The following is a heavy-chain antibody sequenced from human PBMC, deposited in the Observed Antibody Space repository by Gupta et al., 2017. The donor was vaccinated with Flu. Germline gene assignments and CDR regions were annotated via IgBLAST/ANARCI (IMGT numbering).Heavy chain of an antibody. CDR2: IYYSGST. CDR3: ARGRGSGFGETLV. CDR1: GGSISSGGSY. J-gene: IGHJ6*02. Sequence: QVQLQESGTGLVKPSQTLSLTCTVSGGSISSGGSYWSWIRQHPGKGLEWIGYIYYSGSTYYNPSLKSRVTISVDTSKNQFSLKLSSVTAADTAVYYCARGRGSGFGETLVWGQGTTVTVSS. V-gene: IGHV4-31*03. D-gene: IGHD3-10*01.